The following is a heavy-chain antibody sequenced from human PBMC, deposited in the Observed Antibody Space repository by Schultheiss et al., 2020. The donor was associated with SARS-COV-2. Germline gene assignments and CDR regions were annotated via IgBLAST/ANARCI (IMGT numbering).Heavy chain of an antibody. CDR2: ISSSGSTI. V-gene: IGHV3-48*04. J-gene: IGHJ6*03. Sequence: GGSLRLSCAASGFTFSSYSMNWVRQAPGKGLEWVSYISSSGSTIYYADSVKGRFTISRDNVKSSLYLQMNSLRAEDTAVYYCAKSGSPSSSPRLPNYYYMDVWGKGTTVTVSS. CDR3: AKSGSPSSSPRLPNYYYMDV. CDR1: GFTFSSYS. D-gene: IGHD6-6*01.